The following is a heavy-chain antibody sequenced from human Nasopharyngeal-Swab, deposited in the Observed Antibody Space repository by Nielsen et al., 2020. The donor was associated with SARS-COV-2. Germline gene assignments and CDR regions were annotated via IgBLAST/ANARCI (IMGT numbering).Heavy chain of an antibody. Sequence: ESLRLSCKGSGYSFTSYWIGWVRQMPGKGLEWMGIIYPGDSDTRYSPSFQGQVTISADKSISTAYLQWSSLKASDTAMYYCARRVGYCSGGSCYFDYWGQGTLVTVSS. D-gene: IGHD2-15*01. CDR2: IYPGDSDT. CDR1: GYSFTSYW. J-gene: IGHJ4*02. V-gene: IGHV5-51*01. CDR3: ARRVGYCSGGSCYFDY.